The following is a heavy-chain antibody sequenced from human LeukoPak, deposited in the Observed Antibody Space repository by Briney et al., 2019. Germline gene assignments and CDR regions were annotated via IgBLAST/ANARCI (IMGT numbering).Heavy chain of an antibody. CDR1: GFTFSSYS. CDR2: SSSSGSYI. D-gene: IGHD6-13*01. J-gene: IGHJ3*02. V-gene: IGHV3-21*01. CDR3: ARDGVIAAVPLAFDI. Sequence: PGGSLRLSCAASGFTFSSYSMNWVRQAPGKGLEWVSSSSSSGSYIYYADSVKGRFTISRDNAKNSLYLQMNSLRAEDTAVYYCARDGVIAAVPLAFDIWGQGTMVTVSS.